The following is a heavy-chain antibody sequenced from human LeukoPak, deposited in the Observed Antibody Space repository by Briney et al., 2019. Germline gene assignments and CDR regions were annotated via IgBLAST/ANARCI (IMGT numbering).Heavy chain of an antibody. Sequence: ASVKVSCKASGYTFNRYGISWVRQAPGQGLEWMGWIGSYNGNTNYAQKLQGRVTMTTDTSTSTAYMELRSLRSDDTAVYYCAREKPPDYYYYYMDVWGKGTTVTVSS. CDR2: IGSYNGNT. V-gene: IGHV1-18*01. CDR1: GYTFNRYG. J-gene: IGHJ6*03. CDR3: AREKPPDYYYYYMDV. D-gene: IGHD1-14*01.